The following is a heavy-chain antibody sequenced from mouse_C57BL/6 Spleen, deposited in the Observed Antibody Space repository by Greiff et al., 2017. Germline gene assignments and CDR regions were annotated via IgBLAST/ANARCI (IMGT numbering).Heavy chain of an antibody. D-gene: IGHD2-4*01. V-gene: IGHV1-26*01. J-gene: IGHJ3*01. CDR1: GYTFTDYY. Sequence: EVQLQQSGPELVKPGASVKISCKASGYTFTDYYMNWVKQSHGKSLEWIGDINPNNGGTSYNQKFKGKATLTVDKSSSTAYMELRSLTSEDSAVYYCARSDYDVLFAYWGQGTLVTVSA. CDR2: INPNNGGT. CDR3: ARSDYDVLFAY.